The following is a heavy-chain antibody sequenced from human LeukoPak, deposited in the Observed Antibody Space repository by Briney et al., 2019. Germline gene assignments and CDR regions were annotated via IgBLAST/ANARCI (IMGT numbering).Heavy chain of an antibody. D-gene: IGHD2-8*01. CDR2: INPSGGST. Sequence: ASVKVSCKASGYNFISYMHWVRQAPGQGLEWMGIINPSGGSTSYAQKFQDRVTMTRDTSTSTVYMELSSLKSEDTAVYYCAREDVVLVDAVRYYYYGMDVWGQGTTVTVSS. V-gene: IGHV1-46*01. CDR3: AREDVVLVDAVRYYYYGMDV. CDR1: GYNFISY. J-gene: IGHJ6*02.